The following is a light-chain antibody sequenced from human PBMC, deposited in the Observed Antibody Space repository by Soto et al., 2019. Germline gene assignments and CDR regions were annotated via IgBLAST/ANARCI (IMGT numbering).Light chain of an antibody. V-gene: IGKV3-11*01. CDR2: DAS. CDR1: QSVSSY. J-gene: IGKJ4*01. CDR3: QQRSNLLT. Sequence: EIGWTQSPATLSLSPGERATLSCRASQSVSSYLAWYQQKPGQAPRLLIYDASNRATGIPARFSGSGSGTDFTLTISSLEPEDFAVYYCQQRSNLLTFGGGTKVEIK.